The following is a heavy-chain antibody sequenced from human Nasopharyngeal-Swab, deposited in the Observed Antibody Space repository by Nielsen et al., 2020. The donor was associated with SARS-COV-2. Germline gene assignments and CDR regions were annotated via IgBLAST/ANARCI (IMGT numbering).Heavy chain of an antibody. CDR2: ISSNGGST. CDR1: GFTFSSYA. Sequence: GGSLRLSCSASGFTFSSYAMHWVRQAPGKGLEYVSAISSNGGSTYYADSVKGRFTISRDNSKNTLYLQMSSLRAEDTAVYYCVKPQDIVVVPAAITPIDAFDIWDQGTMVTVSS. V-gene: IGHV3-64D*09. D-gene: IGHD2-2*01. CDR3: VKPQDIVVVPAAITPIDAFDI. J-gene: IGHJ3*02.